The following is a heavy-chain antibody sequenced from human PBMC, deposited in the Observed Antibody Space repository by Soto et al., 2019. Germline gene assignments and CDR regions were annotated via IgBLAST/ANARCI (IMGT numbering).Heavy chain of an antibody. J-gene: IGHJ4*02. CDR1: GFTFDDYA. D-gene: IGHD5-18*01. V-gene: IGHV3-9*01. CDR3: AKAVGSYGNVYY. Sequence: EVQLVESGGGLVQPGRSLRLSCAASGFTFDDYAMHWVRQAPGKGLEWVSRISWNSGSIGYADSVKGRFIISRDNAKNSLYLQMNSLRAEDTALYYCAKAVGSYGNVYYWGQGTLVTVSS. CDR2: ISWNSGSI.